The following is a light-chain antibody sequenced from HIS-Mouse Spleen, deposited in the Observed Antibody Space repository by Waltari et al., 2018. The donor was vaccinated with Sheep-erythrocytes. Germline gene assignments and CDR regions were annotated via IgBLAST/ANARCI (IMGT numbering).Light chain of an antibody. V-gene: IGLV3-1*01. Sequence: SYELTQPPSVSVSPGHPASITCSGAKLGDKYACWYQQKPGQSPVLVIYQDSKRPSGIPERFSGSNSGNTATLTISGTQAMDEADYYCQAWDSSTAWVFGGGTKLTVL. CDR2: QDS. CDR3: QAWDSSTAWV. J-gene: IGLJ3*02. CDR1: KLGDKY.